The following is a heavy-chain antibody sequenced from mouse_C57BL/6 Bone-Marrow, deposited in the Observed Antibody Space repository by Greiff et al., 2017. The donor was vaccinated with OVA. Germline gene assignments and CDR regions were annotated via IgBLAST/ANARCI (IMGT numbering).Heavy chain of an antibody. CDR3: ASHDYTLYWYFDV. D-gene: IGHD2-4*01. CDR1: GYTFTSYW. V-gene: IGHV1-53*01. CDR2: INPSNGGT. Sequence: QVQLQQPGTELVKPGASVKLSCKASGYTFTSYWMHWVKQRPGHGLEWIGNINPSNGGTNYNEKFKSKATLTVDKSSSTAYMQLSSLTSEDSAVYYCASHDYTLYWYFDVWGTGTTVTVSS. J-gene: IGHJ1*03.